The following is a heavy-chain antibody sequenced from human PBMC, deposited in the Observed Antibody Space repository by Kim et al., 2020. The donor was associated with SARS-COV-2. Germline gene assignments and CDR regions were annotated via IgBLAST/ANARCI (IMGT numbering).Heavy chain of an antibody. CDR1: GGSISSSNW. Sequence: SETLSLTCAVSGGSISSSNWWSWVRHPPGKGLEWIGEIYHSGSTNYNPSLKSRVTISVDKSKNQFSLKLSSVTAADTAVYYCARSITIFGVVITFDYWGQGTLVTVSS. V-gene: IGHV4-4*02. D-gene: IGHD3-3*01. CDR3: ARSITIFGVVITFDY. CDR2: IYHSGST. J-gene: IGHJ4*02.